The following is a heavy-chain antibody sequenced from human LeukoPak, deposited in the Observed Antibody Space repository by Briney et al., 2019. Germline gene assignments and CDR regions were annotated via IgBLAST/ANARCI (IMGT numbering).Heavy chain of an antibody. V-gene: IGHV3-15*01. CDR3: ATEYYGAYNY. D-gene: IGHD4/OR15-4a*01. J-gene: IGHJ4*02. Sequence: SWIRQLPGKGLEWVGHIKSKTDGGTTDYAAPVKGRFTISRDDSKDTVYLQMNSLKTEDIAVYYCATEYYGAYNYWGQGNLVTVSS. CDR2: IKSKTDGGTT.